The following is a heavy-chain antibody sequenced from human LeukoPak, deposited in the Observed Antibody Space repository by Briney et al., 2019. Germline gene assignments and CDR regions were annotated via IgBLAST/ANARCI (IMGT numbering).Heavy chain of an antibody. Sequence: ASVKVSCKASGYTFTSYGISWVRQVPGQGLEWMGWISAYNGNTNYAQKLQGRVTMTTDTSTSTAYMELRSLRSDDTAVYYCARDSRSDYGDIDDAFDIWGQGTMVTVSS. V-gene: IGHV1-18*01. J-gene: IGHJ3*02. D-gene: IGHD4-17*01. CDR3: ARDSRSDYGDIDDAFDI. CDR1: GYTFTSYG. CDR2: ISAYNGNT.